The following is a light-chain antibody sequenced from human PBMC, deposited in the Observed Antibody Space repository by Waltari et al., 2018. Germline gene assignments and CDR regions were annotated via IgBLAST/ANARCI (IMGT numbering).Light chain of an antibody. CDR2: DAS. J-gene: IGKJ1*01. CDR1: QSVSRS. V-gene: IGKV3-20*01. CDR3: QKYVSLPAT. Sequence: EFVLTQSPGTLSLSPGERATLSCRASQSVSRSLAWYQQKHGQAPRLLIYDASTRATGIPDRFSGSGSGTDFSLTISRLEPEDFAVYYCQKYVSLPATFGQGTKVEIK.